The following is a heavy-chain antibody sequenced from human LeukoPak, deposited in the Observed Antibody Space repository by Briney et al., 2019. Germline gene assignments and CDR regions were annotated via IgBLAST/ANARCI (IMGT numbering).Heavy chain of an antibody. J-gene: IGHJ4*02. V-gene: IGHV1-18*01. Sequence: GASVKVSCKASGHTFTSYGISWVRQAPGQGLEWMGWISAYNGNTNYAQKLQGRVTMTTDTSTSTAYMELRSLRSDDTAVYYCARVGYCSGGSCYPTKFDYWGQGTLVTVSS. CDR3: ARVGYCSGGSCYPTKFDY. D-gene: IGHD2-15*01. CDR1: GHTFTSYG. CDR2: ISAYNGNT.